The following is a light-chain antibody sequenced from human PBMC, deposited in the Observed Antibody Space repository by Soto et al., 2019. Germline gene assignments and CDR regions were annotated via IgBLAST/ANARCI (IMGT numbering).Light chain of an antibody. J-gene: IGKJ3*01. CDR3: QQYNTFPFT. V-gene: IGKV3-20*01. CDR1: QTLSSSF. Sequence: EIVLTQSPGTLSLSPGERATLSCRTSQTLSSSFLAWYQQTPGQAPRLLIYDTSTRAIDIPDRFSGSGSGTEFTLTISSLQPDDFATYYCQQYNTFPFTFGPGTKVDIK. CDR2: DTS.